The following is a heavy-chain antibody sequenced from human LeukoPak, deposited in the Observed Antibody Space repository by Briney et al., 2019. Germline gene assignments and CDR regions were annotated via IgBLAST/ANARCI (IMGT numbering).Heavy chain of an antibody. CDR1: GYTFTSYY. D-gene: IGHD2-15*01. J-gene: IGHJ4*02. CDR2: INPSGGST. V-gene: IGHV1-46*01. CDR3: ARDQFCGGGSCYLFDY. Sequence: GASVKVSCKASGYTFTSYYMHWVRQAPGQGLEWMGIINPSGGSTSYAQKFQGRVTMTRDTSTSTVYMELSSLRSEDTAVYYCARDQFCGGGSCYLFDYWGQGTLVTVSS.